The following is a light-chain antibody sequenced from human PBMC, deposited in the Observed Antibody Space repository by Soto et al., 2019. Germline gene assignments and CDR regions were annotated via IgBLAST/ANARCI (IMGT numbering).Light chain of an antibody. CDR1: SSDVGGYNY. J-gene: IGLJ1*01. CDR3: SSYVGXXXFPYV. CDR2: EVD. V-gene: IGLV2-8*01. Sequence: QSVLTQPPSASGSPGQSVTISCTGTSSDVGGYNYVSWYQHHPGKAPKLIIYEVDERPSGVPDRFSGSKSGNTASLTVSGLQAEDEADYYCSSYVGXXXFPYVFXTGTKLT.